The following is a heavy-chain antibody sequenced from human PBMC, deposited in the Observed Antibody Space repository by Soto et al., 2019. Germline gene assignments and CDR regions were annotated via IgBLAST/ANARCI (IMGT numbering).Heavy chain of an antibody. CDR3: ARGEVDRTIDY. J-gene: IGHJ4*02. Sequence: EVQLVESGGVLVQPGGSLRLSCAASGFTFSSYSMNWVRQTPGKGLEWVSYISGRSRTIYYADSVKGRFTISRDNAKKSLYLQMNGLRDEDTAVYHCARGEVDRTIDYWGQGALVNVSS. CDR1: GFTFSSYS. CDR2: ISGRSRTI. D-gene: IGHD1-26*01. V-gene: IGHV3-48*02.